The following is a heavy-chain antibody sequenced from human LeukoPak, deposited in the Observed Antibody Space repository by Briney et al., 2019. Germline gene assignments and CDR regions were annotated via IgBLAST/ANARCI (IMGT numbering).Heavy chain of an antibody. Sequence: ASVKVSCKASGYTFTALYIHWVRQAPGQGLEWMGWINPNSGGINYAQKFQGRVTMTRDTSISAAYMQLSSLRSDDTAVYYCARGWNGGSLNWFDPWGQGTLVAVSS. CDR3: ARGWNGGSLNWFDP. CDR2: INPNSGGI. D-gene: IGHD1-26*01. V-gene: IGHV1-2*02. J-gene: IGHJ5*02. CDR1: GYTFTALY.